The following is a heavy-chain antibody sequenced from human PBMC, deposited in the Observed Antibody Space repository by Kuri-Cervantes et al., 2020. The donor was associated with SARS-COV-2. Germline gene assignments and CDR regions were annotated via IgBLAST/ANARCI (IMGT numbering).Heavy chain of an antibody. CDR3: ARSTPAVVYYYYYMDV. Sequence: KISCKASGGTFSSYAISWVRQAPGQGLEWMGGIIPIFGTANYAQKFQGRVTITADESTSTAYMELSSLRSEDTAVYYCARSTPAVVYYYYYMDVWGKGTTVTVSS. V-gene: IGHV1-69*01. CDR1: GGTFSSYA. CDR2: IIPIFGTA. D-gene: IGHD2-2*01. J-gene: IGHJ6*03.